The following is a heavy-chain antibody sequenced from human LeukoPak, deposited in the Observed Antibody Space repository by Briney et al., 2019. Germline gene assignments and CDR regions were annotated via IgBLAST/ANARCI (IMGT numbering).Heavy chain of an antibody. D-gene: IGHD6-19*01. CDR2: ISYDGSNK. V-gene: IGHV3-30*18. Sequence: PGGSLRLSCAASGFTFSSYGMHWVRQAPGKGLEWVAVISYDGSNKYYADSVKGRFTISRDNSKNTLYLQMNSLRAEDTAVYYCAKTLAVADPDFDYWGQGTLVTVSS. J-gene: IGHJ4*02. CDR1: GFTFSSYG. CDR3: AKTLAVADPDFDY.